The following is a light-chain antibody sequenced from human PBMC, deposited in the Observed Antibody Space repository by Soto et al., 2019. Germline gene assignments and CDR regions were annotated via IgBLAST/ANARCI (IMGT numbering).Light chain of an antibody. CDR3: KSYAGSNTYV. CDR1: SSNIGSNN. Sequence: SVLTQPPSASGTPGQRVTISCSGSSSNIGSNNVYWYQHHPGKAPRLIIYEVVQRPSGVPDRFSGSKSGNTASLTVSGLQAADEADYFCKSYAGSNTYVFGSGTKVTVL. CDR2: EVV. V-gene: IGLV1-44*01. J-gene: IGLJ1*01.